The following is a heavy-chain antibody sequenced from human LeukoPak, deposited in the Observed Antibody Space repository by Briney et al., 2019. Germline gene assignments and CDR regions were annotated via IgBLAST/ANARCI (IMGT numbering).Heavy chain of an antibody. CDR2: ISGGGGST. CDR3: AKGTDYGDPGYFDY. J-gene: IGHJ4*02. V-gene: IGHV3-23*01. D-gene: IGHD4-17*01. CDR1: GFTFSSYV. Sequence: GGSLRLSCAASGFTFSSYVMNWVRQAPGKGLEWVSVISGGGGSTYYADSVKGRFTISRDNSKNTLYLQMNSLRAEDTAVYYCAKGTDYGDPGYFDYWGQGTLVTVSS.